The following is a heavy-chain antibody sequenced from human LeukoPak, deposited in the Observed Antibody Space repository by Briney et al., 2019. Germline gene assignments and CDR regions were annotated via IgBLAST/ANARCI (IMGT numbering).Heavy chain of an antibody. CDR3: ARDTLGEGEDANYAVYYFDY. Sequence: GGSLRLSCAASGFTFSSYEMNWVRQAPGKGLEWVSYISSSGSTIYYADSVKGRFTISRDNGKNSLDLQMNSLRADDTAVYYCARDTLGEGEDANYAVYYFDYWGQGTVVTVSS. V-gene: IGHV3-48*03. J-gene: IGHJ4*02. CDR2: ISSSGSTI. CDR1: GFTFSSYE. D-gene: IGHD4/OR15-4a*01.